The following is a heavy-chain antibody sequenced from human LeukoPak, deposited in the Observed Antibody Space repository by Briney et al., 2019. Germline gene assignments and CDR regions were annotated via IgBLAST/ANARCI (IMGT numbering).Heavy chain of an antibody. CDR1: GFTFGDYA. V-gene: IGHV3-49*04. CDR3: TRVLEYYDSSGYRSYFDY. J-gene: IGHJ4*02. CDR2: IRSKAYGGTT. Sequence: GGSLRLSCTASGFTFGDYAMSWVRQAPGKGLEWVGFIRSKAYGGTTEYAASVKGRFTISRDDSKSIAYLQMNSLKTEDTAVYYCTRVLEYYDSSGYRSYFDYWGQGTLVTVSS. D-gene: IGHD3-22*01.